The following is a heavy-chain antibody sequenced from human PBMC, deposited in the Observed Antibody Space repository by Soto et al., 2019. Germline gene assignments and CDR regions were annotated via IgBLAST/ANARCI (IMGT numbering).Heavy chain of an antibody. D-gene: IGHD6-13*01. J-gene: IGHJ4*02. CDR1: GGSISSSSYY. Sequence: SETLSLTCTVSGGSISSSSYYWGWIRQPPGKGLEWIGSIYYSGGTYYNPSLKIRVTISVDTSKNQFSMKLSSVTAADTAVYYCARQSASSWPPDYWGQGTLVTVSS. CDR3: ARQSASSWPPDY. V-gene: IGHV4-39*01. CDR2: IYYSGGT.